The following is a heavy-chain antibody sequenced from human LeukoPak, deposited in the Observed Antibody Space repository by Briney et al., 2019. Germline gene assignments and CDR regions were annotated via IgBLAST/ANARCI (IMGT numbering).Heavy chain of an antibody. V-gene: IGHV4-61*02. J-gene: IGHJ3*02. D-gene: IGHD6-19*01. CDR1: GGSVSSGNFY. CDR3: ARDRSGDSFDI. CDR2: IHTSGNT. Sequence: SETLSLTCTVSGGSVSSGNFYWTWIRQPAGNQLEWIGRIHTSGNTNHNPSLWSRVTISTDTSKNQFSLTLNFVTAADTAVYYCARDRSGDSFDIWGQGTTVTVSS.